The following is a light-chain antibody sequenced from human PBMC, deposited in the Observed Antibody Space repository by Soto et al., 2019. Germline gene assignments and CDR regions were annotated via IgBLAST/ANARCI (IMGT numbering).Light chain of an antibody. CDR1: SGNIPSSS. J-gene: IGLJ2*01. Sequence: NFMLTQPHSVSESPGKTVTISCTRSSGNIPSSSVQWYQQRPGSAPTTVIYEDSQRFSGVPDRFSGSIDASSNSAFLTISGLKTEDEAVYYCQSYDTTTPVVFGGGTQLTVL. V-gene: IGLV6-57*04. CDR2: EDS. CDR3: QSYDTTTPVV.